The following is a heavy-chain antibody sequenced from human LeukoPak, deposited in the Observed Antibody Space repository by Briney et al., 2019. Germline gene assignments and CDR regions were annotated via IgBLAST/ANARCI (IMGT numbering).Heavy chain of an antibody. CDR3: AKPYYYDSSGYYWGGAYFDY. Sequence: PGGSLRLSCAASGFTFSSYGMHWVRQAPGKGLEWVAFIRYDGSNKYYADSVKGRFTISRDNSKNTLYLQMNSLRAEDTAVYYCAKPYYYDSSGYYWGGAYFDYWGQGTLVTVSS. D-gene: IGHD3-22*01. CDR2: IRYDGSNK. CDR1: GFTFSSYG. J-gene: IGHJ4*02. V-gene: IGHV3-30*02.